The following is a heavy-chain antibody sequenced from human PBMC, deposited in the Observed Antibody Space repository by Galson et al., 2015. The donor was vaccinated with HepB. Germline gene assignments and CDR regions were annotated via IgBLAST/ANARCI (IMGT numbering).Heavy chain of an antibody. J-gene: IGHJ4*02. CDR1: GFTFSSYA. CDR3: ARDHLWASDY. Sequence: SLRLSCAASGFTFSSYAMHWVRQAPGKGLEWVAVISYDGSNKYYADSVKGRFTISRDNSKNTLYLQMNSLRAEDTAVYYCARDHLWASDYWGQGTLVTVSS. CDR2: ISYDGSNK. D-gene: IGHD3-3*02. V-gene: IGHV3-30-3*01.